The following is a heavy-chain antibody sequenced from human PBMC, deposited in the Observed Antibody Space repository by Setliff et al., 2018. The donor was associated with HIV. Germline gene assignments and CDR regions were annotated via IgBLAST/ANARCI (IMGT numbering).Heavy chain of an antibody. J-gene: IGHJ5*02. CDR2: IYYTGIP. CDR3: ASVSRLHPFDP. D-gene: IGHD2-15*01. CDR1: GTSINSHY. Sequence: PFEALSLTCTVSGTSINSHYWSWIRQTPGKGLQWIGLIYYTGIPTYNPSLEGRINMSVDRSKNQFSLRLTSVTAADTAMYYCASVSRLHPFDPWGQGTLVTVSS. V-gene: IGHV4-59*11.